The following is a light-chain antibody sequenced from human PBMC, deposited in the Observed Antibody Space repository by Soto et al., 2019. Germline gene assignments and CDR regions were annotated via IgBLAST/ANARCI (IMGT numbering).Light chain of an antibody. CDR1: QSITGY. CDR2: AAS. V-gene: IGKV1-39*01. CDR3: QQSFIAPWT. Sequence: DIQMTQSPSSLSASVGDRVTITCRASQSITGYLNWYQQKPGKVPKLLIYAASTLQSGVPSRFSGSGSGTDFTLTLSSLQAEDSATYYCQQSFIAPWTFGQGPKVEIK. J-gene: IGKJ1*01.